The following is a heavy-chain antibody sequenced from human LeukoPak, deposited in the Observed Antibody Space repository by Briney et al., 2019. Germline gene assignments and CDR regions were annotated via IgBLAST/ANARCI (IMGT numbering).Heavy chain of an antibody. D-gene: IGHD6-13*01. CDR3: ARFWQQGST. CDR2: IYYNGHT. Sequence: SETLSLTCTVSGGSISSYYWSWIRQPPGKGLEWIGYIYYNGHTDYNPSLKSRVTFSVDTSKNQFSLQLNSVTPEDTAVYYCARFWQQGSTWGQGTLVTVSS. J-gene: IGHJ5*02. CDR1: GGSISSYY. V-gene: IGHV4-59*12.